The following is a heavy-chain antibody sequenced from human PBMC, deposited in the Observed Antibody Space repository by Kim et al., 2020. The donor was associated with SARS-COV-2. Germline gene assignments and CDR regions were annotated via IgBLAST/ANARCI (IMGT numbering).Heavy chain of an antibody. CDR3: VAYLEYGSETYYNI. Sequence: GGSLRLSCTASGFTFSSYGMHWVRQAPGEGLEWVAVVSYDGSNKYYVGSVKGRFTISRDNSKNTLYLQMNSLRAEDTAVYYCVAYLEYGSETYYNIWGQGTLVTVSS. D-gene: IGHD3-10*01. J-gene: IGHJ4*02. V-gene: IGHV3-30*03. CDR2: VSYDGSNK. CDR1: GFTFSSYG.